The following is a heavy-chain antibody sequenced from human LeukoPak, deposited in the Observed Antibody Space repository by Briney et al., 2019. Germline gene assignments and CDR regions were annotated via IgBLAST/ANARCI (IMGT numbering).Heavy chain of an antibody. Sequence: PSETLSLTCTVSGGSISSGSYYWSWIRQPAGKGLEWIGRIYTSGSTNYNPSLKSRVTISVDTSKNQFSLKLSSVTAADTAVYYCASEPTGIAAAGRPLNWFDPWGQGTLVTVSS. CDR2: IYTSGST. CDR1: GGSISSGSYY. CDR3: ASEPTGIAAAGRPLNWFDP. D-gene: IGHD6-13*01. J-gene: IGHJ5*02. V-gene: IGHV4-61*02.